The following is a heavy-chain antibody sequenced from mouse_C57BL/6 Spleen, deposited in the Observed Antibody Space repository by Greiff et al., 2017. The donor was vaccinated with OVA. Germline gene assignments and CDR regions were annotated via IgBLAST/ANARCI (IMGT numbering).Heavy chain of an antibody. D-gene: IGHD2-13*01. Sequence: QGQLQQSGPELVKPGASVKISCKASGYAFSSPWMNWVKQRPGKGLEWIGRIYPGDGDTNYKEKFKGKATLTADKTSSTAYMQLSSLTSEDSAVYFCARHYVEAMDYWGQGTSVTVSS. J-gene: IGHJ4*01. CDR1: GYAFSSPW. CDR3: ARHYVEAMDY. V-gene: IGHV1-82*01. CDR2: IYPGDGDT.